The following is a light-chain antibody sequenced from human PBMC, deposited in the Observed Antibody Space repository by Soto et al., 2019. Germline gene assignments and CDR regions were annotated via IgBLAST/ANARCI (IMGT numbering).Light chain of an antibody. CDR1: QTISTW. CDR2: DAS. J-gene: IGKJ3*01. V-gene: IGKV1-39*01. Sequence: DIQMTQSPSPLSASVGDRVTVTCRASQTISTWLAWYQQKPGKAPKLLIYDASTLERGVPSRFSGSGSGTDFTLTISSLQPEDFATYYCQQSYSTPEGVTFGPGTKVDIK. CDR3: QQSYSTPEGVT.